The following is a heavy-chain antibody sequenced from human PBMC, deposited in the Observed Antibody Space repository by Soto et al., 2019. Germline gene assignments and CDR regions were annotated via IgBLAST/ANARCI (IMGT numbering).Heavy chain of an antibody. CDR2: IIPIFGTA. D-gene: IGHD3-3*01. Sequence: SVKVSCKASGGTFSSYAISCVRQAPGQGLEWMGGIIPIFGTANYAQKLQGRVTMTTDTSTSTAYMELRSLRSDDTAVYYCARDRPKYYDFWSGYYYWGQGTLVTVSS. V-gene: IGHV1-69*05. CDR1: GGTFSSYA. J-gene: IGHJ4*02. CDR3: ARDRPKYYDFWSGYYY.